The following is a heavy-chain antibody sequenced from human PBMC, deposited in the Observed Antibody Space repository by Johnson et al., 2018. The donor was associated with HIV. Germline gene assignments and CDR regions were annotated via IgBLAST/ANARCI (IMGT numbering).Heavy chain of an antibody. CDR2: ISYDGSNK. J-gene: IGHJ3*02. V-gene: IGHV3-30*03. Sequence: QMQLVESGGGLVQPGGSLRLSCAASGFTFSSYGMHWVRQAPGKGLEWVAVISYDGSNKYYADSVKGRFTISRDNSKNTLYLQMNSLRAEDTAVYYCASAWGELDDAFDIWGQGTMVTVSS. D-gene: IGHD1-26*01. CDR1: GFTFSSYG. CDR3: ASAWGELDDAFDI.